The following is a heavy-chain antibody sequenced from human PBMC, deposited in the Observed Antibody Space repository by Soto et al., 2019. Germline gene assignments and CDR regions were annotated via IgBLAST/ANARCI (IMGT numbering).Heavy chain of an antibody. CDR2: IKQDGSEK. Sequence: GSLRLSCAASGFTFSSYWMSWVRQAPGKGLEWVANIKQDGSEKYYVDSVKGRFTISRDNAKNSLYLQMNSLRAEDTAVYYCARDRVRGAARGDAFDIWGQGTMVTVSS. CDR3: ARDRVRGAARGDAFDI. CDR1: GFTFSSYW. V-gene: IGHV3-7*01. J-gene: IGHJ3*02. D-gene: IGHD3-10*01.